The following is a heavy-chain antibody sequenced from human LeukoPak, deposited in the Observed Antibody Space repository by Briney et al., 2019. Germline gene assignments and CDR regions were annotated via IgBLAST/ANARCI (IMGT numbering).Heavy chain of an antibody. CDR3: ARDAGADSFDY. CDR1: GGSVSSGDYY. J-gene: IGHJ4*02. D-gene: IGHD3-22*01. CDR2: IYYSGST. V-gene: IGHV4-30-4*01. Sequence: PSETLSLTCTVSGGSVSSGDYYWSWIRQPPGKGLEWIGYIYYSGSTYYNPSLKSRVTISVDTSKNQFSLKLSSVTAADTAVYYCARDAGADSFDYWGQGTLVTVSS.